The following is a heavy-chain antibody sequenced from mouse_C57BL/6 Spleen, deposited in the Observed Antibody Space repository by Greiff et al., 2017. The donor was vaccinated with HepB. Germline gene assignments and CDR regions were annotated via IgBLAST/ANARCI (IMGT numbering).Heavy chain of an antibody. CDR2: IDPEDGET. Sequence: EVKLQQSGAELVKPGASVKLSCTASGFNIKDYYMHWVKQRTEQGLEWIGRIDPEDGETKYAPKFQGKATITADTSSNTAYLKLSSLTSEDTAVYYCARSNWDDWYFDVWGTGTTVTVSS. V-gene: IGHV14-2*01. CDR1: GFNIKDYY. J-gene: IGHJ1*03. CDR3: ARSNWDDWYFDV. D-gene: IGHD4-1*02.